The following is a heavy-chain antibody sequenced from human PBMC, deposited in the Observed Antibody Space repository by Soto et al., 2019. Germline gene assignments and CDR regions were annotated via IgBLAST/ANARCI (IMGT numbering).Heavy chain of an antibody. CDR2: IIPIFGTA. D-gene: IGHD3-22*01. J-gene: IGHJ4*02. Sequence: SVKVSCKASGGTFSSYAISWVRQAPGQGLEWMGGIIPIFGTANYAQKFQGRVTITADESTSTAYMELSSLRSEDTAVYYCARHWAGYDSSGYFPSGYFDYRGQGTLVTVSS. V-gene: IGHV1-69*13. CDR1: GGTFSSYA. CDR3: ARHWAGYDSSGYFPSGYFDY.